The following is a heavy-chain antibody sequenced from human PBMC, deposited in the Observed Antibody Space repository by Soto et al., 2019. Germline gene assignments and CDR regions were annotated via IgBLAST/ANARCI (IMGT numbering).Heavy chain of an antibody. V-gene: IGHV3-30*18. Sequence: QVQLVQWGGGVVQPGRSLRLSCAASGFDFNTYGLHWVRQAPGKGLEWVAGISFDGGNQYYADSVKGRFTISRDKSNNTLFLQMNSLGAEDTATYYCAKDSSITAAGSGGWFDPWGQGTLVIVSS. CDR1: GFDFNTYG. D-gene: IGHD6-13*01. CDR3: AKDSSITAAGSGGWFDP. J-gene: IGHJ5*02. CDR2: ISFDGGNQ.